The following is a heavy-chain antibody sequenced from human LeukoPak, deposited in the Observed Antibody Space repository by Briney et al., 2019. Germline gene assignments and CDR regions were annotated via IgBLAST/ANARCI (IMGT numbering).Heavy chain of an antibody. CDR2: MNPNSGNT. J-gene: IGHJ4*02. V-gene: IGHV1-8*03. Sequence: ASVKVSCKASGYTFTSYDINWVRQATGQGLEWMGWMNPNSGNTGYAQKFQGRVTITRNTSISTAYMELSSLRPEDTAVYYCARPRRKGVDTAMVSPFDYWGQGTLVTVSS. CDR3: ARPRRKGVDTAMVSPFDY. D-gene: IGHD5-18*01. CDR1: GYTFTSYD.